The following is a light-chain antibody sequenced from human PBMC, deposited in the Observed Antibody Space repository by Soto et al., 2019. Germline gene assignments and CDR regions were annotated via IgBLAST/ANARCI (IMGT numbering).Light chain of an antibody. CDR1: QSVSSSY. Sequence: EIVLTQSAGTLALSPGERATLSCRASQSVSSSYLAWYQQKPGQAPRLLIYGASSRATGLPGRFSGSGSGTDFILTISRLEPEDFAMYYCQQYGSSPLTFGGGTKVEIK. V-gene: IGKV3-20*01. J-gene: IGKJ4*01. CDR3: QQYGSSPLT. CDR2: GAS.